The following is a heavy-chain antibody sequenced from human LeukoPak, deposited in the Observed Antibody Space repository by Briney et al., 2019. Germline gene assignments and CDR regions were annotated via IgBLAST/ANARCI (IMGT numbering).Heavy chain of an antibody. J-gene: IGHJ4*02. Sequence: KTGGSLRLSCAASGFTFSSYSMNWVRQAPGKGLEWVSSISSSSSYIYYADSVKGRFTISRDNAKNSLYLQMNSLRAEDTAVYYCARRRIGRSTSGYYFDYWGQGTLVIVSS. CDR2: ISSSSSYI. V-gene: IGHV3-21*01. D-gene: IGHD2-15*01. CDR3: ARRRIGRSTSGYYFDY. CDR1: GFTFSSYS.